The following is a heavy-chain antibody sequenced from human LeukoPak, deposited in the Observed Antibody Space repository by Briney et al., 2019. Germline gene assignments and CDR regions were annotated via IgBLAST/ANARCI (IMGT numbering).Heavy chain of an antibody. D-gene: IGHD2-2*01. CDR1: GFSRPTSGVA. V-gene: IGHV2-5*02. CDR2: ISWDDDE. Sequence: SGPTLARPTPPLTLTCTFSGFSRPTSGVAVGWIRQPPVKALEWLALISWDDDERYIPSLKSRLSITKDTSKNQVVLTMTNMDPVDTATYYCSYNKVAADIYVCWGQGTLVTVAS. J-gene: IGHJ4*02. CDR3: SYNKVAADIYVC.